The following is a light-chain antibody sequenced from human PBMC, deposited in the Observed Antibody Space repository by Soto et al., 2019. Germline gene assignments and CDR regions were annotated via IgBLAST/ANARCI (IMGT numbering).Light chain of an antibody. Sequence: EIVMTQSPATLSVSPGERATLSCRASQSVTSNLAWYQQKPGHAPTLLIYGASTRATGIPARFSGSGSGTEFTLTISSLQSEGFAVYCCQQYNNWPPTFGQGTKVDIK. CDR2: GAS. CDR1: QSVTSN. CDR3: QQYNNWPPT. J-gene: IGKJ1*01. V-gene: IGKV3-15*01.